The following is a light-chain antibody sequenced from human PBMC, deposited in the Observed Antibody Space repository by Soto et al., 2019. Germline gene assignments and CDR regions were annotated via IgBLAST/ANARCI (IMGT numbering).Light chain of an antibody. CDR3: QQYYSYPPT. Sequence: AIRMTQSPSSLSASTGDRVTITCRASQGISGYLAWYQQKPGKAPKLLIYAASTLQSGVPSRFSGSGSGTDFTLTISCLQSEDFATYYCQQYYSYPPTFGQGTKLEIK. J-gene: IGKJ2*01. V-gene: IGKV1-8*01. CDR2: AAS. CDR1: QGISGY.